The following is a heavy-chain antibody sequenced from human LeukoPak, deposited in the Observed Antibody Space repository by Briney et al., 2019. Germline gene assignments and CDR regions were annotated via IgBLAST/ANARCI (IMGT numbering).Heavy chain of an antibody. D-gene: IGHD1-26*01. CDR1: GFTFSSYG. CDR3: ARDQGIVGATYYYGMDV. V-gene: IGHV3-30*03. J-gene: IGHJ6*02. Sequence: PGGSLRLSCAASGFTFSSYGMHWVRQAPGKGLEWVAVISYDGSNKYYADSVKGRFTISRDNSKNTLYLQMNSLGAEDTAVYYCARDQGIVGATYYYGMDVWGQGTTVTVSS. CDR2: ISYDGSNK.